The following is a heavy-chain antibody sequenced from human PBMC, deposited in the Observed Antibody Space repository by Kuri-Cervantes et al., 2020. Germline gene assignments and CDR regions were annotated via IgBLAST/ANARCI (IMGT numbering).Heavy chain of an antibody. CDR3: ARHASATVRLLEPSPIDF. V-gene: IGHV4-38-2*02. D-gene: IGHD3-3*01. CDR1: GYSVSSGYY. J-gene: IGHJ4*02. Sequence: SETLSLTCTVSGYSVSSGYYWGCIRQSPGKGLEYIGSIYHNGDTYYSPSLKSRVTISMDTSKNQFSLKLSSVTAADTAVYYCARHASATVRLLEPSPIDFWGQGILVTVSS. CDR2: IYHNGDT.